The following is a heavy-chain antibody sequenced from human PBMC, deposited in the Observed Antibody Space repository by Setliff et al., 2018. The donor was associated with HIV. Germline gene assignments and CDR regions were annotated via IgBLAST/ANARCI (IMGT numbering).Heavy chain of an antibody. CDR2: IDRDGSET. CDR3: ARKFRPGHGVDV. Sequence: PGGSLRLSCAASRFDFNNYWMCWVRQAPGKGLEWVANIDRDGSETNYVDSVKGRFTIFRDNAKSSMYLQMNSLRVEDTAIYYCARKFRPGHGVDVWGQGTTVTVSS. J-gene: IGHJ6*02. V-gene: IGHV3-7*01. CDR1: RFDFNNYW. D-gene: IGHD3-10*01.